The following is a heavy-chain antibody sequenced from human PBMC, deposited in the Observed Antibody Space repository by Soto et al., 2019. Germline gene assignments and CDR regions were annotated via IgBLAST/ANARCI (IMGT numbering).Heavy chain of an antibody. D-gene: IGHD3-9*01. Sequence: SETLSLTCAVYGGFLSESYWTWIRQPPGKGLEWIGEINHSGSTNYNPSLKSRVTISVDTSKNQFSLKLSSVTAADTAVYYCARGFPAILTGYYYYYYGMDVWGQGTTVTVSS. CDR3: ARGFPAILTGYYYYYYGMDV. CDR2: INHSGST. J-gene: IGHJ6*02. CDR1: GGFLSESY. V-gene: IGHV4-34*01.